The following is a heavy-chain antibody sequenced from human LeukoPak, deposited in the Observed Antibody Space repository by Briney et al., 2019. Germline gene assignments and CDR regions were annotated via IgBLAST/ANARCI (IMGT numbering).Heavy chain of an antibody. V-gene: IGHV3-33*03. CDR3: ANARGFDP. Sequence: GRSLRLSCAASGFTFSSYGMHWVRQAPGKGLEWVAVIWNDGSNKCYADSVKGRFTISRDNSKNALHLQMNSLTAEDTAVYSCANARGFDPSGQGTLFSVSS. CDR1: GFTFSSYG. CDR2: IWNDGSNK. J-gene: IGHJ5*02.